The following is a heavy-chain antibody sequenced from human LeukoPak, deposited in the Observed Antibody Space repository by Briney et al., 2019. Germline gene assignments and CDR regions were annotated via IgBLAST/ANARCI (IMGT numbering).Heavy chain of an antibody. CDR1: GFTFRNFC. D-gene: IGHD2-8*02. Sequence: PGGSLTLSCAASGFTFRNFCMHWVRQAPGKGLEWVAFIRFDGRDEYYVDSLKGRFTISRDNSKNTLYLQMNGLTSGDTALYYCAKDKSQVGVDSASTLVDHWGQGTLVIVSS. J-gene: IGHJ4*02. V-gene: IGHV3-30*02. CDR3: AKDKSQVGVDSASTLVDH. CDR2: IRFDGRDE.